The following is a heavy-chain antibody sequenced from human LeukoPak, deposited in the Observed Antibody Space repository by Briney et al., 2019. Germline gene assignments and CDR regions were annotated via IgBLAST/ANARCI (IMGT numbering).Heavy chain of an antibody. CDR3: ARVLWFTTSYYYGMDV. CDR2: INPNSGGT. Sequence: ASVKVSCKASGYTFTGYYMHWVRQAPGQGLEWMGWINPNSGGTNYAQKFQGRVTMTRDTSARTAYMELSSLRSEDTAVYYCARVLWFTTSYYYGMDVWGQGTTVTVSS. J-gene: IGHJ6*02. V-gene: IGHV1-2*02. D-gene: IGHD3-10*01. CDR1: GYTFTGYY.